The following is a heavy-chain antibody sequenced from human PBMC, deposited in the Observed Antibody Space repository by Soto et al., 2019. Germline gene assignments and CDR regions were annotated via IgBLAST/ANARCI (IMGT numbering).Heavy chain of an antibody. V-gene: IGHV4-39*01. D-gene: IGHD3-3*01. CDR2: IYYSGST. CDR3: ARRTRIFGVVTTHPGYFDY. Sequence: PSETLSLTCTVSGGSISSSSYYWGWIRQPPGKGLEWIGSIYYSGSTYYNPSLKSRVTISVDTSKNQFSLKLSSVTAADTAVYYCARRTRIFGVVTTHPGYFDYWGQGTLVTVSS. J-gene: IGHJ4*02. CDR1: GGSISSSSYY.